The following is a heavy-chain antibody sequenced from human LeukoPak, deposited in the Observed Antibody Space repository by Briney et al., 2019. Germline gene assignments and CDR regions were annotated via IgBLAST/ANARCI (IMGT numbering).Heavy chain of an antibody. CDR1: GFIFSGYW. CDR2: IKQDGSEK. V-gene: IGHV3-7*01. J-gene: IGHJ4*02. CDR3: ARDSAGNDY. Sequence: PGGSLRLSCGASGFIFSGYWMSWVRQAPGKGLEWVANIKQDGSEKYYVDSVKGRFTISRDNAKNSLYLQMNSLRAEDTAMYYCARDSAGNDYWGQGTLVTVSS. D-gene: IGHD6-13*01.